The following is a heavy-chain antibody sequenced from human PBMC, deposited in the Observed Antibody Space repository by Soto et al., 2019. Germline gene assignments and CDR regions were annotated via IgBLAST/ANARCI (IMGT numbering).Heavy chain of an antibody. V-gene: IGHV3-74*03. CDR2: VNGDGSHI. J-gene: IGHJ4*02. CDR3: VRDMNDFGAQ. CDR1: GFITSIYY. Sequence: PXVSLRLSCAASGFITSIYYMHWVRQPPGKGLEWVSHVNGDGSHITYADSVKGRFTISRDNAKNALYLQMNSLRVEDTALYYCVRDMNDFGAQWGPGTLVTVSS. D-gene: IGHD3-10*01.